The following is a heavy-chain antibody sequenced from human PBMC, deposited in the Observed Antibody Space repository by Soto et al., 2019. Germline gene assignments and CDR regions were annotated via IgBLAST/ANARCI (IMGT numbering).Heavy chain of an antibody. V-gene: IGHV1-3*05. CDR2: INAGNGNT. CDR1: GYTFTGYA. Sequence: QVQLVQSGAEEKKPGASVKVSCKASGYTFTGYAMHWVRQAPGQRLEWMGWINAGNGNTKYSQKFQGRVTITRDTSASTAYMELSSLRSEDTAVYYCARDPSYYGMDVWGQGTTVTVSS. J-gene: IGHJ6*02. CDR3: ARDPSYYGMDV.